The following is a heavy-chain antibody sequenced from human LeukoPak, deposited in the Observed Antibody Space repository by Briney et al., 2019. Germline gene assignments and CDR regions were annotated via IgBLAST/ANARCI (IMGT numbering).Heavy chain of an antibody. Sequence: GESLKISCNCSGYSFTNYWIAWVRQMPGKGLEWMGIIYPGDSDTRYSPSFQGQVSISADRSISTAYLQWSSLKASDTAMYYCARTGYTSGWYVGSFDYWGQGTLVTVSS. D-gene: IGHD6-19*01. V-gene: IGHV5-51*01. CDR2: IYPGDSDT. CDR3: ARTGYTSGWYVGSFDY. CDR1: GYSFTNYW. J-gene: IGHJ4*02.